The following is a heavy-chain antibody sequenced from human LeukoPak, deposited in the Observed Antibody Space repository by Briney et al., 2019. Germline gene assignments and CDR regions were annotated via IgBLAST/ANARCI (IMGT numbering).Heavy chain of an antibody. CDR1: GFSFSIYS. Sequence: GGSLRLSCAASGFSFSIYSLNWVRQAPGKGLEWVSYISHTGSTMSYADSVKGRFTISRDNAKNSLYLQMNSLRAEDTAVYYCAGYCSTTSCYDFDYWGQGTLVTVSS. CDR2: ISHTGSTM. J-gene: IGHJ4*02. V-gene: IGHV3-48*04. CDR3: AGYCSTTSCYDFDY. D-gene: IGHD2-2*01.